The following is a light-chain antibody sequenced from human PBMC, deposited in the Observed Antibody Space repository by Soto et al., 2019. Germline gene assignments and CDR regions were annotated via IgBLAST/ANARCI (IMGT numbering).Light chain of an antibody. J-gene: IGKJ2*01. Sequence: DVQMTQSPSSLSASVGDRVTITCRASQNIDIYLNWYQQKPGRHPTLLSYTTSRLKSGVPTHFSGSGSGTDFTLTISNLQPEDFATYSCHQSYITHPAFGHGTKVGIK. CDR1: QNIDIY. CDR2: TTS. V-gene: IGKV1-39*01. CDR3: HQSYITHPA.